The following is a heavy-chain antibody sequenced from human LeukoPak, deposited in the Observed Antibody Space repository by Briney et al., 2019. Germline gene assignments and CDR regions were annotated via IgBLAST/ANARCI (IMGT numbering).Heavy chain of an antibody. J-gene: IGHJ4*02. D-gene: IGHD5-12*01. CDR1: GFTFSSYG. CDR3: AKGRGQYSGYGSSGGYFDY. CDR2: TRYDGSNK. V-gene: IGHV3-30*02. Sequence: GGSLRLSCAASGFTFSSYGMHWVRQAPGKGLEWVAFTRYDGSNKYYADSVKGRLTISRDNSKNTLYLQMNSLRAEDTAVYYCAKGRGQYSGYGSSGGYFDYWGQGTLVTVSS.